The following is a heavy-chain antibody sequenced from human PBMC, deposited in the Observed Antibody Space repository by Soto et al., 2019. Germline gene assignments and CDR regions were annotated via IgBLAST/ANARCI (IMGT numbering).Heavy chain of an antibody. J-gene: IGHJ6*02. D-gene: IGHD3-3*01. CDR2: ISGNGLST. Sequence: GGSLRLSCAASRFTFSSYAISWVRQVPGKGLEWVSAISGNGLSTYYTDSVEGRSIISRDNSKNILYLQMNSLRAEDTAIYFCAKEGDYYDFWSGYGMDVWGQGTTVTVSS. V-gene: IGHV3-23*01. CDR1: RFTFSSYA. CDR3: AKEGDYYDFWSGYGMDV.